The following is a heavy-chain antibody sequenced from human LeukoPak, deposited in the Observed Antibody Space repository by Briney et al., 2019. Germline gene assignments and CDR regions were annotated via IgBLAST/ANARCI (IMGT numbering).Heavy chain of an antibody. CDR1: GLTFSSYW. Sequence: GSLRLSCTASGLTFSSYWTSWVRQAPGKGLEWVANIKQDGSEKDYVDSVKGRFTIFRDNAKNSVYLQMNSLRVEDTAVYYCARGRHSYGWGMDVWGQGTTVTVSS. D-gene: IGHD3-10*01. CDR2: IKQDGSEK. V-gene: IGHV3-7*01. CDR3: ARGRHSYGWGMDV. J-gene: IGHJ6*02.